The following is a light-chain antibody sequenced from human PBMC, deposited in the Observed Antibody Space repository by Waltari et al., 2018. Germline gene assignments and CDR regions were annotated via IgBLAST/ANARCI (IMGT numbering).Light chain of an antibody. CDR2: DDS. J-gene: IGLJ2*01. CDR1: NIGRKT. Sequence: SYVLTQPPSVSVAPGKTARITCGGNNIGRKTVHWYQQKPGQAPVLVVYDDSDRPSGIPDRFSGSNSGNTATLTISRVEAGDEADYYCQVWDTSSNLHVVFGGGAKLTVL. CDR3: QVWDTSSNLHVV. V-gene: IGLV3-21*03.